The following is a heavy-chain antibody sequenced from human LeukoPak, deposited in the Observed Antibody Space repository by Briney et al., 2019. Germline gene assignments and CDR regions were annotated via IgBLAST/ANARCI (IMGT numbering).Heavy chain of an antibody. D-gene: IGHD3-10*01. Sequence: PSETLSLTCTVSGGSISSSSYYWGWIRQPPGKGLEWIGSICYSGSTYYNPSLKSRVTISVDTSKNQFSLKLGSVTAADTAVYYCARIKASTTMVRGVIIPYYYYGMDVWGQGTTVTVSS. CDR1: GGSISSSSYY. CDR3: ARIKASTTMVRGVIIPYYYYGMDV. J-gene: IGHJ6*02. V-gene: IGHV4-39*01. CDR2: ICYSGST.